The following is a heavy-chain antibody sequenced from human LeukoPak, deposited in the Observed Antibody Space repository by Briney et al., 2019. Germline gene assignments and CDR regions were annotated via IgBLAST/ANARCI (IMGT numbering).Heavy chain of an antibody. D-gene: IGHD2-15*01. CDR3: AGLKDIHPIDY. V-gene: IGHV4-38-2*02. CDR2: IYHSGST. Sequence: SETLSLTCTVSGYSISSGYYWGWIRQPPGKGLEWIGSIYHSGSTYYNPSLKSRVTISVDTSKNQFSLKLSSVTAADTAVYYCAGLKDIHPIDYWGQGTLVTVSS. J-gene: IGHJ4*02. CDR1: GYSISSGYY.